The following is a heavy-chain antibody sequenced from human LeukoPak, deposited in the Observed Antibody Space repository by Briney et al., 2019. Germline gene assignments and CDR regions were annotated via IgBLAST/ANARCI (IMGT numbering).Heavy chain of an antibody. D-gene: IGHD6-6*01. CDR1: GYTFTSYY. J-gene: IGHJ4*02. Sequence: GASVKVSCKASGYTFTSYYMHWVRQAPGQGLEWMGIINPSGGSTSYAQKFQGRVTMTRDMSTSTVYMELSSLRSEDTAVYYCARRSIAARYFDYWGQGTLVTVSS. CDR3: ARRSIAARYFDY. V-gene: IGHV1-46*01. CDR2: INPSGGST.